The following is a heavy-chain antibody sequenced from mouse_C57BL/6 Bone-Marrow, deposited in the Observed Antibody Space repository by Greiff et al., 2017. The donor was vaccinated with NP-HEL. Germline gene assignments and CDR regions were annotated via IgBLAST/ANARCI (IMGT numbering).Heavy chain of an antibody. Sequence: EVMLVESGGGLVQPGGSLKLSCAASGFTFSDYYMYWVRQTPEKRLEWVAYISNGGGSTYYPDTVKGRFTLSRDNAKNTLYLQMSRLKSEDTAMYYGARLGYYGSSGRYFDVWGTGTTVTVSS. CDR3: ARLGYYGSSGRYFDV. CDR1: GFTFSDYY. V-gene: IGHV5-12*01. D-gene: IGHD1-1*01. CDR2: ISNGGGST. J-gene: IGHJ1*03.